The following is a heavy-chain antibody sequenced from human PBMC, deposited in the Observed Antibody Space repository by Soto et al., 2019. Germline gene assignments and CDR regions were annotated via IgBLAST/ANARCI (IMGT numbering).Heavy chain of an antibody. CDR2: IIPIVETP. CDR3: ARLSRPNYYDTSGFFKDNWFDP. D-gene: IGHD3-22*01. Sequence: VKVDWKGAGGSKNGDDVDRVSMTTGQGLEWMGGIIPIVETPKYAQKFQGRVTITADESTNTVYMELSSLRSEDTAMYYCARLSRPNYYDTSGFFKDNWFDPWGQGTLVTVSS. J-gene: IGHJ5*02. V-gene: IGHV1-69*01. CDR1: GGSKNGDD.